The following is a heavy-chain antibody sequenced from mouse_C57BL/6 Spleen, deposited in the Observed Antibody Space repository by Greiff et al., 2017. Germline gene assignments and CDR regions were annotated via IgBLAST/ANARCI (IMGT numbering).Heavy chain of an antibody. CDR1: GYAFSSYW. Sequence: VQRVESGAELVKPGASVKISCKASGYAFSSYWMNWVKQRPGKGLEWIGQIYPGDGDTNYNGKFKGKATLTADKSPSTAYMQLSSLTSEDSAVYFCARRGSYYFDYWGQGTTLTVSS. J-gene: IGHJ2*01. V-gene: IGHV1-80*01. CDR2: IYPGDGDT. CDR3: ARRGSYYFDY.